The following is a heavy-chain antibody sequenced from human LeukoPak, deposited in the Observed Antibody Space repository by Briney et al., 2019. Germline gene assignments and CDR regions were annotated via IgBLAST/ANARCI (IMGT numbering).Heavy chain of an antibody. V-gene: IGHV3-23*01. D-gene: IGHD2-15*01. CDR3: AKDGPPIVVVVAATPGYFDY. Sequence: PGGSLRLSCAASGFTFSSYAMSWVRQAPGKGLEWVSAISGSGGSTYYADSVKGRFTISRDNSKNTLYLQMNSLRAEDTAVYYCAKDGPPIVVVVAATPGYFDYWGQEPWSPSPQ. CDR2: ISGSGGST. CDR1: GFTFSSYA. J-gene: IGHJ4*01.